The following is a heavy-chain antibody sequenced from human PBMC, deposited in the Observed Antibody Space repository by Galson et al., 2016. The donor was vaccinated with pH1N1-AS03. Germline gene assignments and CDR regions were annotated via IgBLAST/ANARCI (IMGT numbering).Heavy chain of an antibody. CDR2: VHYSGTT. J-gene: IGHJ4*02. D-gene: IGHD3-16*02. CDR3: ASAGYHTPGYHY. V-gene: IGHV4-4*01. CDR1: GGSMTSPDW. Sequence: VSGGSMTSPDWWTWVRQPPGKGLEWIGEVHYSGTTSYNPSLNSRVTMSIDKSNNQFSLNLGSVTAADTAVYFCASAGYHTPGYHYWGQGALATVSS.